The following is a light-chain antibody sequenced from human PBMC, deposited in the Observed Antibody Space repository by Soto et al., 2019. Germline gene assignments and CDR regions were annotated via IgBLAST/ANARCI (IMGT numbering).Light chain of an antibody. J-gene: IGKJ5*01. Sequence: ELVLTQSPGTLSLFPGERATLSCRASQSLTTRYSAWYQQKPGQAPRLLIYGASSTATGIPDRFSGSGSGTDFTLNMSRLELEDFAVYSCQEYGSSPTLGQRTRLEIK. CDR2: GAS. CDR3: QEYGSSPT. CDR1: QSLTTRY. V-gene: IGKV3-20*01.